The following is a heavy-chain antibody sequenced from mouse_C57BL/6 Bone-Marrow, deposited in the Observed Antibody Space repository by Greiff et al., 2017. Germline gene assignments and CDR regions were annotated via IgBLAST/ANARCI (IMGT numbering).Heavy chain of an antibody. V-gene: IGHV14-4*01. Sequence: EVQLQQSGAELVRPGASVKLSCTASGFNIKDDYMHWVKQRPEQGLEWIGWIDPENGDTEYASKFPGQATITADTSSNPAYLQLSSLTSEYTAVYYCTTGQLRPPFAYWGQGTLVTVSA. CDR3: TTGQLRPPFAY. CDR1: GFNIKDDY. D-gene: IGHD3-2*02. J-gene: IGHJ3*01. CDR2: IDPENGDT.